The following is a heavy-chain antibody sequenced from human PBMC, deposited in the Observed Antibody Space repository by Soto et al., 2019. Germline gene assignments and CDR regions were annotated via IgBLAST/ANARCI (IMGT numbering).Heavy chain of an antibody. CDR2: ISSSSSYI. J-gene: IGHJ4*02. D-gene: IGHD3-22*01. V-gene: IGHV3-21*01. CDR3: ARGLYYYDSSGYYGN. CDR1: RFTFSSYS. Sequence: EVQLVESGGGLVKPGGSLRLSCAASRFTFSSYSMNWVRQAPGKGLEWVSSISSSSSYIYYADSVKGRFTISRDNAKNSLYLQMNSLRAEDTAVYYCARGLYYYDSSGYYGNWGQGTLVTVSS.